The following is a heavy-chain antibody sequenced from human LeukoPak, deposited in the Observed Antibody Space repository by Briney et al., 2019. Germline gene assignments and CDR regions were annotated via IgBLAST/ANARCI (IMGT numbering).Heavy chain of an antibody. CDR1: GFTFSSYG. CDR2: IWYDGSNK. V-gene: IGHV3-33*06. CDR3: AKPLYYYGSGSYPFDY. J-gene: IGHJ4*02. Sequence: RPGGSLRLSCAASGFTFSSYGMHWVRQAPDKGLELVAVIWYDGSNKYYADSVKGRFTISTDNSKNTLYLQMNSLRAEDTAVYYCAKPLYYYGSGSYPFDYWGQGTLVTVSS. D-gene: IGHD3-10*01.